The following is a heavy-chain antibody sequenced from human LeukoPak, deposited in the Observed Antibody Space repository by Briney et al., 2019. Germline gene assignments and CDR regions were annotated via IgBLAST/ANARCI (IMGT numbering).Heavy chain of an antibody. D-gene: IGHD6-19*01. CDR3: AKDIRSSCWYGFDI. V-gene: IGHV3-9*01. Sequence: PGRSPTLARAPAALTVDDYATGSGRQAPREGLGWVLGITGNGGSITYADSVKARFPFARERAKTSLFLQLNSLRAEDTAFYYCAKDIRSSCWYGFDIWGHGTMVTVSS. J-gene: IGHJ3*02. CDR2: ITGNGGSI. CDR1: ALTVDDYA.